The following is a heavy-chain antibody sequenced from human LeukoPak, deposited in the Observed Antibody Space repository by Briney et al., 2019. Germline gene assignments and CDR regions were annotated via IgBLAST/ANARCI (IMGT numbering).Heavy chain of an antibody. Sequence: GASVKVSCKASGYTFTKSYIHWVRQAPGQGLEWMGIINPSGGSTSYAQKFQGRVTMTRDMSTSTVYMELSSLRSEDTAVYYCARNAFGGVINAFDIWGQGTMVTVSS. V-gene: IGHV1-46*01. CDR2: INPSGGST. D-gene: IGHD3-16*01. CDR3: ARNAFGGVINAFDI. CDR1: GYTFTKSY. J-gene: IGHJ3*02.